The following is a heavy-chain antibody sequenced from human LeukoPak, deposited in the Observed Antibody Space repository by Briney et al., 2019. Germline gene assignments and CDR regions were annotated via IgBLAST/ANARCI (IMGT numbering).Heavy chain of an antibody. CDR2: ISSSSSTI. Sequence: AGGSLRLSCAASGFTFSSYSMNWVRQAPGKGLEWVSYISSSSSTIYYADSVKGRFTISRDNAKNSLYLQMNSLRDEDTAVYYCARDAHDYGDYGGDYWGQGTLVTVSS. CDR3: ARDAHDYGDYGGDY. V-gene: IGHV3-48*02. J-gene: IGHJ4*02. CDR1: GFTFSSYS. D-gene: IGHD4-17*01.